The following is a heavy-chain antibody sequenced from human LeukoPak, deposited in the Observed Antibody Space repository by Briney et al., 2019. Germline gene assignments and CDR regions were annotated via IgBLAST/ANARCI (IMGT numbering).Heavy chain of an antibody. Sequence: SETLSLTCAVYGGSFSGYYWSWIRQPPGKGLEWIGYIYYSGSTNYNPSLKSRVTISVDTSKNQFSLKLSSVTAADTAVYYCAREGRYYDSSGETDAFDIWGQGTMVTVSS. CDR3: AREGRYYDSSGETDAFDI. CDR2: IYYSGST. D-gene: IGHD3-22*01. CDR1: GGSFSGYY. J-gene: IGHJ3*02. V-gene: IGHV4-59*01.